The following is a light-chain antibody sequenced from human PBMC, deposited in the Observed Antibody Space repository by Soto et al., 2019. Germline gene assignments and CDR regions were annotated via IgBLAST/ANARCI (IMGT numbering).Light chain of an antibody. CDR1: QSVSSY. CDR3: HQYGSSPRT. V-gene: IGKV3-11*01. Sequence: EIVLTQSPATLSLSPGERATLSCRASQSVSSYLAWYQQKPGQAPRLLMYEASNRATGIPARFSGGGSGTDFTLTISSLEPEDFAVYYCHQYGSSPRTFGQGTKVDIK. CDR2: EAS. J-gene: IGKJ1*01.